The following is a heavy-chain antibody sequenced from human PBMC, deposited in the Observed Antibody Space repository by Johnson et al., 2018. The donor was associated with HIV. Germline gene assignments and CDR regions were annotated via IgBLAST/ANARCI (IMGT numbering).Heavy chain of an antibody. CDR2: IKQGGSVK. Sequence: EQLVESGGSLVQPGGSLRLSCATSGFSFSTYGLHWVRQAPGMGLDWVANIKQGGSVKYFVDSLKGRFIISRDNAKNSLYLQMNSLRAEDTAVYYCATLNGHAFDIWGQGTMVTVSS. CDR3: ATLNGHAFDI. CDR1: GFSFSTYG. J-gene: IGHJ3*02. V-gene: IGHV3-7*03.